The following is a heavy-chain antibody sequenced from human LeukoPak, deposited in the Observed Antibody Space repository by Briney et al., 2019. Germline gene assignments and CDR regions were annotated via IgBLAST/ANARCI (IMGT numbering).Heavy chain of an antibody. V-gene: IGHV1-46*01. CDR3: ARVWGSGSYYDY. D-gene: IGHD3-10*01. CDR2: INPSGGGT. CDR1: GYTFTSYS. J-gene: IGHJ4*02. Sequence: ASVKVSCKASGYTFTSYSMHWVRQAPGQGHEWMGIINPSGGGTSYAQKFQGRVTMTRDTSTSTVYMELGSLRSEDTAVYFCARVWGSGSYYDYWGQGTLVTVSS.